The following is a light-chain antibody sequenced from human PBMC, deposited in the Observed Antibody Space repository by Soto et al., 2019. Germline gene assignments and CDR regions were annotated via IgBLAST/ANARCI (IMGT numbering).Light chain of an antibody. CDR1: QSVSSN. Sequence: EIVMTQSPATLSVSPGERATLSCRASQSVSSNLAWYQQKPGQAPRLLIYGASTRATGIPARFSGSGSGTESTLTITSLQSQAFAVYYCQHYNNWPPYTFGQGTKLEIK. CDR2: GAS. J-gene: IGKJ2*01. V-gene: IGKV3-15*01. CDR3: QHYNNWPPYT.